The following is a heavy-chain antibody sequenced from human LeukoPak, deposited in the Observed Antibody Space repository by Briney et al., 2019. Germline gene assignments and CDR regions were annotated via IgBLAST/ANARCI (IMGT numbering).Heavy chain of an antibody. CDR1: GYSLTSYW. V-gene: IGHV5-51*01. CDR3: ASSRAGHFDY. Sequence: ESLKISCKGSGYSLTSYWIAWVRPMPEKGLEWMGIIYPGDSDTRYSPSFQGQVTISADKSISTAYLQWSSLKASDTAMYYCASSRAGHFDYWGQGTLVIASS. J-gene: IGHJ4*02. CDR2: IYPGDSDT. D-gene: IGHD6-13*01.